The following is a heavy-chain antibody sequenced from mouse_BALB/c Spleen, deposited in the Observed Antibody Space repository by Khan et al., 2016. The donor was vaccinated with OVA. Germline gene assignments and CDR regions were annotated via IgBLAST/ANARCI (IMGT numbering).Heavy chain of an antibody. CDR3: VRDGAYHRNDGWFAY. CDR2: INPSNGYT. J-gene: IGHJ3*01. Sequence: QVQLQQSGAELARPGASVKMSCKASGYTFTSYTIHWIKKRPGQGLEWIGYINPSNGYTNYNQKFKDKATLTTDKSSTTAYLQLRILTSADSAVYSCVRDGAYHRNDGWFAYWGQGTLVTVSA. D-gene: IGHD2-14*01. CDR1: GYTFTSYT. V-gene: IGHV1-4*01.